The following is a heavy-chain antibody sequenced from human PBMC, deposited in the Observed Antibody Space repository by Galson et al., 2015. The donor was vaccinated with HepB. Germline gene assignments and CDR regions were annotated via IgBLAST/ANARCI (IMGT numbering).Heavy chain of an antibody. CDR3: ARDRRVDFGVVAGSVGIDY. J-gene: IGHJ4*02. CDR2: ITSSSSYI. CDR1: GFTFSSYS. Sequence: SLRLSCAASGFTFSSYSMNWVRQAPGKGLEWVSSITSSSSYIYYADSVKGRFTISRDNAKNSLCLQMNSLRAEDTAVYYCARDRRVDFGVVAGSVGIDYWCQGTLFTVPS. D-gene: IGHD3-3*01. V-gene: IGHV3-21*01.